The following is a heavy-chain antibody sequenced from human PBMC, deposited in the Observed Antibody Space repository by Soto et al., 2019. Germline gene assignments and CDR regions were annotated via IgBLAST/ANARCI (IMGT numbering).Heavy chain of an antibody. CDR3: ARAVHYYDSSGYVN. Sequence: QVKLVQSGTEVKKPGASMKVSCKASGYSFATSGISWVRQAPGQGLEWMGWISAYNGNTNLNLKLQDRISMTTTTSTSTAYLELRSLRSDDTAVYYCARAVHYYDSSGYVNWGQGTLGTVSS. J-gene: IGHJ4*02. D-gene: IGHD3-22*01. CDR1: GYSFATSG. V-gene: IGHV1-18*01. CDR2: ISAYNGNT.